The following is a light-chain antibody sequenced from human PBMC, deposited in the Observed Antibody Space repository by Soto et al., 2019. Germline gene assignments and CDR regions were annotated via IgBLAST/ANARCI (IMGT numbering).Light chain of an antibody. Sequence: DIQMTQSPSTLSASVGDGVTITCRASLGVISWLAWYQQKPGKAPKLLIYKASSLQSGVPSRFSGSGSGTEFTLTISSLQPDDFATYYCQQYNSYPYTFGQGTKLEIK. CDR1: LGVISW. V-gene: IGKV1-5*03. CDR3: QQYNSYPYT. J-gene: IGKJ2*01. CDR2: KAS.